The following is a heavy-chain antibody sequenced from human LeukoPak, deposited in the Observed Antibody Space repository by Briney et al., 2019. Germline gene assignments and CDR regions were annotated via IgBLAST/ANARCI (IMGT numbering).Heavy chain of an antibody. CDR1: GFTVSSNY. J-gene: IGHJ6*02. D-gene: IGHD1-26*01. CDR2: IYSGGST. CDR3: ARSKRSGSYSRPDIMDV. V-gene: IGHV3-53*01. Sequence: GGSLRLSCAASGFTVSSNYMSWVRQAPGKGLEWVSVIYSGGSTYYADSVKGRFTISRDNSKNTLYLQMNSLRAEDTAVYYCARSKRSGSYSRPDIMDVWGQGTTVTVSS.